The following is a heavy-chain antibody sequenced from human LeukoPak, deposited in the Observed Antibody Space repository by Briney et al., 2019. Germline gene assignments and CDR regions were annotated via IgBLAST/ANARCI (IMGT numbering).Heavy chain of an antibody. Sequence: GGSLRLSCAASGFTFSSYAMSWVRQAPGKGLEWVSTISGSGGSTDYADPVKGRFTISRDNSKNTLFLQMNNLRAEDTAVYYCAKRPLRSTSYYYFDNWGQGTLVTVSS. D-gene: IGHD2-2*01. CDR1: GFTFSSYA. J-gene: IGHJ4*02. CDR2: ISGSGGST. CDR3: AKRPLRSTSYYYFDN. V-gene: IGHV3-23*01.